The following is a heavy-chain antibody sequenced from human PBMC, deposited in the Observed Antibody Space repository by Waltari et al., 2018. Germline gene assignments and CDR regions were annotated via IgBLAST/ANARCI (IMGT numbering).Heavy chain of an antibody. CDR3: ARAKLELRPYYGMDV. Sequence: QVQLVQSGAEVKKPGASVKVSCKASGYTFTGYYMHWVRQAPGQGLEWMGWINPNSGGTNYAQKFQGWVTMTRDTSISTAYMELSRLRSDDTAVYYCARAKLELRPYYGMDVWGQGTTVTVSS. CDR1: GYTFTGYY. D-gene: IGHD1-7*01. CDR2: INPNSGGT. J-gene: IGHJ6*02. V-gene: IGHV1-2*04.